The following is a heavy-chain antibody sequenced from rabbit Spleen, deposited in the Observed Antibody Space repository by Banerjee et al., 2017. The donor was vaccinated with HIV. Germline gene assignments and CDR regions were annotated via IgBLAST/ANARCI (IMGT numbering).Heavy chain of an antibody. J-gene: IGHJ6*01. D-gene: IGHD8-1*01. CDR2: VVADSTYT. V-gene: IGHV1S45*01. CDR1: GFDFSSNA. Sequence: QEQVKETGGGLVQPGGSLTLSCKGSGFDFSSNAMCWVRQAPGKGLEWIGCVVADSTYTYYASWAKGRFTISRTSSTTVTLQMTSLTAADTAAYLCARDAGTSFSTYGMDLWGPGTLVTVS. CDR3: ARDAGTSFSTYGMDL.